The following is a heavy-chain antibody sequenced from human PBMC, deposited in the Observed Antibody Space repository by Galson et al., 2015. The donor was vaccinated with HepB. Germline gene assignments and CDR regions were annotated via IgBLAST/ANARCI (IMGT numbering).Heavy chain of an antibody. CDR2: INHSGST. CDR3: ARGQRWGHRLWGY. J-gene: IGHJ4*02. D-gene: IGHD2-21*01. CDR1: GGSFSGYY. Sequence: SETLSLTCAVYGGSFSGYYWSWIRQPPGKGLEWIGEINHSGSTNYNPSLKSRVTISVDTSKNQFSLKLSSVTAADTAVYYCARGQRWGHRLWGYWGQGTLVTVSS. V-gene: IGHV4-34*01.